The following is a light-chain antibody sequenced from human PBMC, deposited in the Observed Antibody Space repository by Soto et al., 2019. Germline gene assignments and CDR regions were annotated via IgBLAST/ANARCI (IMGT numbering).Light chain of an antibody. J-gene: IGKJ4*01. CDR3: QQRSRRPLLWT. V-gene: IGKV3-11*01. CDR2: DAS. CDR1: ESVSSS. Sequence: TQSPATLSLSPGERATLSCRASESVSSSLAWYQQKPGQAPRLLIYDASNRATGIPARFTGSGSGTDFTLTISSLEPEDFAVYYCQQRSRRPLLWTFGGGTKVDIK.